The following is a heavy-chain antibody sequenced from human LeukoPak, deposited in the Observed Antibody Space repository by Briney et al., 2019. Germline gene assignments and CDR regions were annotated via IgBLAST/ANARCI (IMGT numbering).Heavy chain of an antibody. J-gene: IGHJ6*03. CDR3: ARVTADSSGWSQYYYYYYMDV. V-gene: IGHV3-73*01. Sequence: GGSLRLSCAASGFTFSGSAMHWVRQASGKGLEWVGRIRSKANSYATAYAASVKGRFTISRDDSKNTAYLQMNSLKTEDTAVYYCARVTADSSGWSQYYYYYYMDVWGKGTTVTVSS. D-gene: IGHD6-19*01. CDR2: IRSKANSYAT. CDR1: GFTFSGSA.